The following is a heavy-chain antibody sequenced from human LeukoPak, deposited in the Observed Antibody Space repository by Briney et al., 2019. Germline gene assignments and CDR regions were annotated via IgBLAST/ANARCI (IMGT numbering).Heavy chain of an antibody. J-gene: IGHJ5*02. CDR2: ISGSGDST. CDR3: AKDRIASPPQGRFDP. Sequence: PGGSLRLSCAASGFTFSSYAMSWVRQAPGKGLEWVSAISGSGDSTYCADSVKGRFTISRDDSQNTLYLQMNSLGAEDTAIYYCAKDRIASPPQGRFDPWGQGTLVTVSS. CDR1: GFTFSSYA. D-gene: IGHD6-6*01. V-gene: IGHV3-23*01.